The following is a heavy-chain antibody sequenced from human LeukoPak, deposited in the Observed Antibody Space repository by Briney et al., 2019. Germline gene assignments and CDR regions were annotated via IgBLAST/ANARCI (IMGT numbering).Heavy chain of an antibody. CDR1: GFTFSSYG. CDR3: ARVYSSSPGDAFDI. J-gene: IGHJ3*02. CDR2: ISSSSSYI. V-gene: IGHV3-21*01. Sequence: GRSLRLSCAASGFTFSSYGMHWVRQAPGKGLEWVSSISSSSSYIYYADSVKGRFTISRDNAKNSLYLQMNSLRAEDTAVYYCARVYSSSPGDAFDIWGQGTMVTVSS. D-gene: IGHD3-22*01.